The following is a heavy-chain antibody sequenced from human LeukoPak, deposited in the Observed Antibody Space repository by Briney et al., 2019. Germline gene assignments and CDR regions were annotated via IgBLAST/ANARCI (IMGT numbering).Heavy chain of an antibody. CDR3: AKSLGHYYDSSGYFRYYFDY. V-gene: IGHV3-23*01. J-gene: IGHJ4*02. Sequence: GGSLRLSCAASGFTVSSNYMSWVRQAPGKGLEWVSAISGSGGSTYYADSVKGRFTISRDNSKNTLYLQMNSLRAEDTAVYYCAKSLGHYYDSSGYFRYYFDYWGQGSLVTVSS. CDR2: ISGSGGST. CDR1: GFTVSSNY. D-gene: IGHD3-22*01.